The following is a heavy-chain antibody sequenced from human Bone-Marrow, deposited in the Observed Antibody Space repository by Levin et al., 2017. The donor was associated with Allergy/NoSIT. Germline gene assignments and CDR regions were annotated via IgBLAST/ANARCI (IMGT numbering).Heavy chain of an antibody. CDR2: ITSSADST. J-gene: IGHJ3*02. CDR3: AKDVVGYSYGQNAFDI. V-gene: IGHV3-23*01. D-gene: IGHD5-18*01. CDR1: GFTFSTTA. Sequence: PGGSLRLSCAASGFTFSTTAMSWLRQAPGMGLEWVSSITSSADSTHFADSVRGRFIISRDNSKNTVYLQMNSLRAEDTAMYYCAKDVVGYSYGQNAFDIWGQGTLVTVSS.